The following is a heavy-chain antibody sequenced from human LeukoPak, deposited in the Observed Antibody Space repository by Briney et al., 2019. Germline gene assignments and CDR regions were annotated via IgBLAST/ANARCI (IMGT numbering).Heavy chain of an antibody. CDR2: IYYSGST. CDR1: GGSISSGGYY. V-gene: IGHV4-31*03. CDR3: ARGSGGGELSSFDY. D-gene: IGHD3-16*02. J-gene: IGHJ4*02. Sequence: SETLSLTCTVSGGSISSGGYYWSWIRQHPGTGLEWIGYIYYSGSTYYNPSLKSRVTISVDTSKNQFSLKLSSVTAAATAVYYCARGSGGGELSSFDYWGQGTLVTVSS.